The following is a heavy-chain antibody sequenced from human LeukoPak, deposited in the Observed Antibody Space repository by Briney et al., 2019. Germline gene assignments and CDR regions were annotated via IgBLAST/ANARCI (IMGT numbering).Heavy chain of an antibody. CDR1: GFTFSNYA. V-gene: IGHV3-23*01. Sequence: PGRSLRLSCAASGFTFSNYAMTWVRQSPGKGLEWVSVIGSGGDTYYSDSVQGRFTISRDNSKNTLYLQMNSLKADDTAVYYCAKYYAARSRSFDFWGQGTLVTVSS. J-gene: IGHJ4*02. CDR2: IGSGGDT. CDR3: AKYYAARSRSFDF. D-gene: IGHD3-10*01.